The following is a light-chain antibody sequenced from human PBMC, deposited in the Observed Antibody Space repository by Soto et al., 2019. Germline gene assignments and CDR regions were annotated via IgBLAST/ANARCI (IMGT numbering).Light chain of an antibody. J-gene: IGKJ4*01. Sequence: EIVMTQSPATLSVSPGERATLSCRASQSVSNNLAWYQQKPGQAPRLLIYLASTGATGIPARFSGSGSWTELTLTISSVQSEDLAVYYCQQYNEWPLTLGGGTKVEIK. CDR1: QSVSNN. CDR3: QQYNEWPLT. V-gene: IGKV3-15*01. CDR2: LAS.